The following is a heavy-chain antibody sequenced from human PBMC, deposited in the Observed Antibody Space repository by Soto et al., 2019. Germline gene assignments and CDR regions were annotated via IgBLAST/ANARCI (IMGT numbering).Heavy chain of an antibody. J-gene: IGHJ4*02. V-gene: IGHV2-5*02. Sequence: QITLRESGPTLVKPTQTLTLTCSFSGFSLSSTAVGVNWIRQPPGKAPEWLALIYRDDDNHYSPSLKSRLTITKDTSKNQVVFTMTNMDPVDTATYYCAHGRGWLSDYWGQGILVTVSS. D-gene: IGHD6-19*01. CDR2: IYRDDDN. CDR1: GFSLSSTAVG. CDR3: AHGRGWLSDY.